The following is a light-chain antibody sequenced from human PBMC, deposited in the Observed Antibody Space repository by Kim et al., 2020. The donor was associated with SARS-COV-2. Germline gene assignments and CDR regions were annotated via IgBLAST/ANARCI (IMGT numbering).Light chain of an antibody. CDR1: QGINNY. V-gene: IGKV1-27*01. CDR3: PQCRGAPWP. J-gene: IGKJ1*01. Sequence: DIQMTQSPSSLSASVGDRVTITCRASQGINNYLAWYQQKPGKVPKLLIYAASALQSGVPSRFSGSGSGTDFTLTITSLQPEDVAAYYCPQCRGAPWPFGQGNTVEI. CDR2: AAS.